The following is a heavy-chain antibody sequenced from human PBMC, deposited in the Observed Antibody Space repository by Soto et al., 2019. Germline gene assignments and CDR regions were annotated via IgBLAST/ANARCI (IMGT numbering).Heavy chain of an antibody. Sequence: ASETLSLTCTVSGGSISSYYWSWIRQPPGKGLEWIGYIYYSGSTNYNPSLKSRVTISVDTSKNQFSLKLSSVTAADTAVYYCASVPAYCGGDCPVAFDIWGQGTMVTVSS. CDR1: GGSISSYY. J-gene: IGHJ3*02. CDR2: IYYSGST. D-gene: IGHD2-21*02. V-gene: IGHV4-59*01. CDR3: ASVPAYCGGDCPVAFDI.